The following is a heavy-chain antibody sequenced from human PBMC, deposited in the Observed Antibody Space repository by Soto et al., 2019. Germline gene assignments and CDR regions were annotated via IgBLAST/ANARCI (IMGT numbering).Heavy chain of an antibody. CDR2: IQSEGSRP. CDR1: GFTFNYYW. V-gene: IGHV3-74*01. J-gene: IGHJ4*02. D-gene: IGHD2-21*02. Sequence: EVQLVESGGGLVQPGGSLRLSCVASGFTFNYYWMHWVRQAPGKGLVWVSRIQSEGSRPDYVDSVKGRFTISRDNAKNTLYLQMNNLRAEDTAVYYCARGGDPDYWGQGTLVTVSS. CDR3: ARGGDPDY.